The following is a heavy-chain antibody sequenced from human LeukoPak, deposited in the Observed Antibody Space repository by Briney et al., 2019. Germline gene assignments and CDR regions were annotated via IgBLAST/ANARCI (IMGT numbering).Heavy chain of an antibody. J-gene: IGHJ3*02. CDR1: GGSFSGYY. Sequence: SETLSLTCAVYGGSFSGYYWSWIRQPPGKGLEWIGEINHSGSTNYNPSLKSRVTISVDTSKNQFSLKLSSVTAADTAVYYCARHTRHRRAFDIWGQGTMVTVSS. V-gene: IGHV4-34*01. D-gene: IGHD1-1*01. CDR3: ARHTRHRRAFDI. CDR2: INHSGST.